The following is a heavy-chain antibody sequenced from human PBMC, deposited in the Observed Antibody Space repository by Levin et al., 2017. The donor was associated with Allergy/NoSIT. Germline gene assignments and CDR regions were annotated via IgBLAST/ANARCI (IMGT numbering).Heavy chain of an antibody. CDR1: GFTFSSYG. J-gene: IGHJ6*02. D-gene: IGHD6-13*01. CDR2: ISYDGSNK. Sequence: GGSLRLSCAASGFTFSSYGMHWVRQAPGKGLEWVAVISYDGSNKYYADSVKGRFTISRDNSKNTLYLQMNSLRAEDTAVYYCAGGDPQQLTRDVWGQGTTVTVSS. CDR3: AGGDPQQLTRDV. V-gene: IGHV3-30*03.